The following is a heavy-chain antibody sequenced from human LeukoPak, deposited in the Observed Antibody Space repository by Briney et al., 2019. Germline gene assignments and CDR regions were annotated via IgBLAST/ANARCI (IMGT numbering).Heavy chain of an antibody. Sequence: SEALSLTCTVSGGSITNYYCNWIRQPPGKGLEWIGYIYYNGNTKYNSSLGVTLSIDTSKNQFSLKLSSVTAADTAVYYCAAKLRPDDPFNIWGQGTMVTVSS. J-gene: IGHJ3*02. CDR3: AAKLRPDDPFNI. V-gene: IGHV4-59*03. CDR1: GGSITNYY. CDR2: IYYNGNT. D-gene: IGHD1-1*01.